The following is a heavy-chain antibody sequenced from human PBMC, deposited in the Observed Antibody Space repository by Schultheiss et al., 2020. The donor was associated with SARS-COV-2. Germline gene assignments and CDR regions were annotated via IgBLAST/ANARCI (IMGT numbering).Heavy chain of an antibody. D-gene: IGHD6-6*01. V-gene: IGHV1-2*02. CDR1: GYTFTGYY. J-gene: IGHJ4*02. CDR2: INPNSGGT. CDR3: ARDWGLYSSSSSRVQTDY. Sequence: ASVKVSCKASGYTFTGYYMHWVRQAPGQGLEWMGWINPNSGGTNYAQKFQGRVTMTRDTSISTAYMDLSRLRSDDTAVYYCARDWGLYSSSSSRVQTDYWGQGTLVTVAS.